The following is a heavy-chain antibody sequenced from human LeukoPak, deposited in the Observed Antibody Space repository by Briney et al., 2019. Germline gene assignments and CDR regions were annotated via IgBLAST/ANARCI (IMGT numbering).Heavy chain of an antibody. CDR3: ARDLGNGILWFGGIGWFAP. D-gene: IGHD3-10*01. CDR2: IYHSGST. J-gene: IGHJ5*02. CDR1: GYSISSGYY. V-gene: IGHV4-38-2*02. Sequence: SETLSLTCTVSGYSISSGYYWGWIRQPPGKGLEWIGIIYHSGSTYYHPSLKSRVTISVDTSKNQFSLKLSSVTAADTDVYYCARDLGNGILWFGGIGWFAPWGQGTLVTVSS.